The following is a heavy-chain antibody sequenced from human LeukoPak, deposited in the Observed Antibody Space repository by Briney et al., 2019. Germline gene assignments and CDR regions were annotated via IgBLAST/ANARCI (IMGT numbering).Heavy chain of an antibody. V-gene: IGHV3-48*03. J-gene: IGHJ6*02. CDR3: ARPSRTGTTGYYYYGMDV. CDR1: GFTFSSYE. D-gene: IGHD1-1*01. Sequence: GGSLRLSCAASGFTFSSYEMNWVRQAPGKGLEWVSYISSSGSTIYYADSVKGRFTISRDNAKNSLYLQMNSLRAEDTAVHYCARPSRTGTTGYYYYGMDVWGQGTTVTVSS. CDR2: ISSSGSTI.